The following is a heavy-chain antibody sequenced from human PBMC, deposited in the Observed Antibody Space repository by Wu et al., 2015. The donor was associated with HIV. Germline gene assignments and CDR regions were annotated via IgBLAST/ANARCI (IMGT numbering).Heavy chain of an antibody. CDR2: IIPIFGSA. V-gene: IGHV1-69*12. J-gene: IGHJ5*02. CDR1: GGTFSNYA. Sequence: QVQLVQSGAEVKKPGSSVKVSCKASGGTFSNYAINWVRQAPGQGLEWMGGIIPIFGSAKYAQKFQGRVTITADESTTTAYMGLSSLRSEDTAVYFCATDLVGITKVRGRWGWFDPWGQGTRVTVSS. D-gene: IGHD3-10*01. CDR3: ATDLVGITKVRGRWGWFDP.